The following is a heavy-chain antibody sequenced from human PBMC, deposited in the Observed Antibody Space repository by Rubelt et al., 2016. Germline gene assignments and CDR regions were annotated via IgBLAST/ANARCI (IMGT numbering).Heavy chain of an antibody. Sequence: VKVSCMASGYNFIGYEITWVRQAPGQGLEWVGWITTHNDDTKYAEKFQGRVTMTTDTSTSTAYMELRSLRSDDTAVYYCARPFPDTAMVIRFDYWGQGTLVTVSS. CDR1: GYNFIGYE. D-gene: IGHD5-18*01. CDR2: ITTHNDDT. J-gene: IGHJ4*02. CDR3: ARPFPDTAMVIRFDY. V-gene: IGHV1-18*01.